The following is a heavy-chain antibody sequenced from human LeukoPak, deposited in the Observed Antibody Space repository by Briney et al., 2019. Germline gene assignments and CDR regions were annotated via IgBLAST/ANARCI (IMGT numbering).Heavy chain of an antibody. CDR2: INSDGSST. D-gene: IGHD6-6*01. J-gene: IGHJ4*02. V-gene: IGHV3-74*01. CDR1: GFTFSSYW. Sequence: GGSLRLSCAASGFTFSSYWMHWVRQAPGKGLVWVSRINSDGSSTSYADSVKGRFTISRDNAKNSLYLQMNSLRAEDTAVYYCARESRGYSSSSGLDYWGQGTLVTVSS. CDR3: ARESRGYSSSSGLDY.